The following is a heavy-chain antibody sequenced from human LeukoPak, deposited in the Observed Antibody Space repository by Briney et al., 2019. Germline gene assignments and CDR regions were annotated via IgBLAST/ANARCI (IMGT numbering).Heavy chain of an antibody. Sequence: NSSETLSLTCAVYGGSFSGYYWSWIRQPPGKGLEWIGEINHSGSTNYNPSLKSRVTISVDTSKNQFSLKLSSVTAADTAVYYCASLSDMITFGGVMVKAFDYWGQGTLVTVSS. J-gene: IGHJ4*02. V-gene: IGHV4-34*01. D-gene: IGHD3-16*01. CDR2: INHSGST. CDR1: GGSFSGYY. CDR3: ASLSDMITFGGVMVKAFDY.